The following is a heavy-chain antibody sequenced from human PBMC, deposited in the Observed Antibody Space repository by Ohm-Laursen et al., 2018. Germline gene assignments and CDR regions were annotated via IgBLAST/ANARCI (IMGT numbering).Heavy chain of an antibody. CDR2: IYSGGST. J-gene: IGHJ4*02. V-gene: IGHV3-66*01. D-gene: IGHD6-13*01. CDR1: GLTVSSNY. CDR3: ARECSSSWYCFDY. Sequence: SLRLSCAASGLTVSSNYMSWVRQAPGKGLEWVSVIYSGGSTYYADSVKGRFTISRDNSKNTLYLQMNSLRAEDTAVYYCARECSSSWYCFDYWGQGTLVTVSS.